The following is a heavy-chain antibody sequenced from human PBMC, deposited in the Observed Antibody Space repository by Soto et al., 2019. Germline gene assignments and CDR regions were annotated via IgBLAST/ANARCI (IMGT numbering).Heavy chain of an antibody. V-gene: IGHV3-23*01. J-gene: IGHJ4*02. CDR2: ISGSGGST. CDR1: GFTFSSYA. D-gene: IGHD6-6*01. CDR3: AKVLSSSSKSPTFDY. Sequence: GGSLRLSCAASGFTFSSYAMSWVRQAPGKGLEWVSAISGSGGSTYYADSVKGRFTISRDNSKNTLYLQMNSLRAEDTAVYYCAKVLSSSSKSPTFDYWGQGTLVTVSS.